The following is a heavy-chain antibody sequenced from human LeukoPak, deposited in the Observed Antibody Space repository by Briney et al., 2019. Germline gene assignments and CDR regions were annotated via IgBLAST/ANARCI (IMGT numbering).Heavy chain of an antibody. CDR1: AGSISSYY. V-gene: IGHV4-59*01. CDR2: IYYSGST. J-gene: IGHJ6*03. Sequence: SETLSLTCTVSAGSISSYYWSWIRQPPGKGLEWIGYIYYSGSTNYNPPLKSRVTISVDTSKNQFSLKLSSVTAADTAVYYCARGKDSNYSYYYYYYYMDVWGKGTTVTVSS. D-gene: IGHD4-11*01. CDR3: ARGKDSNYSYYYYYYYMDV.